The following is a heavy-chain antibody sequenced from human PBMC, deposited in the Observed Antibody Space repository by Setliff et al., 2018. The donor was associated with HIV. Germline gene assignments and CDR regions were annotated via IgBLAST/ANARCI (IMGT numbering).Heavy chain of an antibody. V-gene: IGHV4-30-4*08. J-gene: IGHJ4*02. Sequence: SETLSLTCTVSGGSISSGDYYWSWIRQPPGKGLEWIGYIYYSGSTYYNPSLRSRVTISLDTSKNQFFLRVTSVTAADTAVYYCARARPGIAVAGTLFDYWGQGTLVTVSS. CDR1: GGSISSGDYY. CDR2: IYYSGST. D-gene: IGHD6-19*01. CDR3: ARARPGIAVAGTLFDY.